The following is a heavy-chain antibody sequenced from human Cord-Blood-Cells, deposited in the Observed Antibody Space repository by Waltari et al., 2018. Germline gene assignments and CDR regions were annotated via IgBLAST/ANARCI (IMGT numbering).Heavy chain of an antibody. CDR1: GGSFSGYY. CDR2: INQSGST. J-gene: IGHJ5*02. CDR3: ARGRQQRGDQMGWFDP. V-gene: IGHV4-34*01. Sequence: QVQLQQWGAGLLKPSETLSLTCAVYGGSFSGYYWSWIRQPPGKGLEWIGEINQSGSTNYNPSLKSRVTITVDTSKNQFSRKLSSVTAADTAVYYCARGRQQRGDQMGWFDPWGQGTLVTVSS. D-gene: IGHD2-21*02.